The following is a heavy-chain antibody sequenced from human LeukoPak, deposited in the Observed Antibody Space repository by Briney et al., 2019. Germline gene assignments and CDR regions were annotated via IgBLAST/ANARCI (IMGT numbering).Heavy chain of an antibody. CDR3: ARTLLWFGDYYYMDV. CDR2: IKQDGSEK. J-gene: IGHJ6*03. CDR1: GFTFSYYW. D-gene: IGHD3-10*01. Sequence: GGSLRLSCAASGFTFSYYWMTWVRQAPGKGLEWVANIKQDGSEKYYVDSVKGRFTISRDNAKNSLYLQMNSLRAEDTAVYYCARTLLWFGDYYYMDVWGKGTTVTVSS. V-gene: IGHV3-7*01.